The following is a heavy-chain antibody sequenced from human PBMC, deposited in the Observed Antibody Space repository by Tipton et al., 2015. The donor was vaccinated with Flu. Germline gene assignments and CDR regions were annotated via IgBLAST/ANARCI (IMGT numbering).Heavy chain of an antibody. CDR3: ARRRSGYDLNVVDM. CDR2: IYAGDFAT. Sequence: QLVQSGAEVKKPGESLKISCKGSGNDFSSYWIAWVRQMPGKGLEWMGIIYAGDFATRYSPSFQGQITISADKSISTAYLQWSSLRASDTAMYYCARRRSGYDLNVVDMWGQGTMVTVSS. V-gene: IGHV5-51*03. D-gene: IGHD5-12*01. J-gene: IGHJ3*02. CDR1: GNDFSSYW.